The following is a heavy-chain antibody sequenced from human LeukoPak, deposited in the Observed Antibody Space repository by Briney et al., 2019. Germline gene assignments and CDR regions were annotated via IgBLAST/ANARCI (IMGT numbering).Heavy chain of an antibody. V-gene: IGHV3-48*01. Sequence: GGPLRLSCAASGFTFSSCSMSWVRQAPGKGPEWLSYISTSSTTKYYADSVKGRFTFSRDDAKNSLSLQMNSLRADDTAVYYCAKEMGYCTGGSCYRWFDSWGQGALVTVSS. CDR1: GFTFSSCS. J-gene: IGHJ5*01. CDR2: ISTSSTTK. CDR3: AKEMGYCTGGSCYRWFDS. D-gene: IGHD2-15*01.